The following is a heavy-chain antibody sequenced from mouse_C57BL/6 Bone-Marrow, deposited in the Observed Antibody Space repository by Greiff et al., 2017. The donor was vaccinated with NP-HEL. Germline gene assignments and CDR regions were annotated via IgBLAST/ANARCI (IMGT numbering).Heavy chain of an antibody. CDR3: ARDQAQATAY. V-gene: IGHV5-4*01. CDR2: ISDGGSYT. Sequence: DVMLVESGGGLVKPGGSLKLSCAASGFTFSSYAMSWVRQTPEKRLEWVATISDGGSYTYYPDNVKGRFTISRDNAKNNLYLQMSHLKSEDTAMYYCARDQAQATAYWGQGTLVTVSA. D-gene: IGHD3-2*02. J-gene: IGHJ3*01. CDR1: GFTFSSYA.